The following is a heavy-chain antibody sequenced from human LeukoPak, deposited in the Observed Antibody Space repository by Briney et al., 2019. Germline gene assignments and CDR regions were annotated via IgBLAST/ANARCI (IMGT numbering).Heavy chain of an antibody. V-gene: IGHV3-48*02. CDR3: ARVAAGYSVNYFDY. CDR2: ISTGSSTT. D-gene: IGHD4-23*01. J-gene: IGHJ4*02. Sequence: PGGSLRLSCAASEFAFSTYNMNWVRQAPGKGLEWVSYISTGSSTTYYVDSMKGRFTISRDNVENSLYLQMNSLRDEDTAVYYCARVAAGYSVNYFDYWGQGTLVTVSS. CDR1: EFAFSTYN.